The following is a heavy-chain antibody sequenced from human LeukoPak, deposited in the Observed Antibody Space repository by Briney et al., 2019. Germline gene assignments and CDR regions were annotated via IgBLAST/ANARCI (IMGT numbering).Heavy chain of an antibody. CDR3: VRNAEMATISGGYFDS. Sequence: VASVKVSCKASGYTLTSYDINWVRQATGQGLEWMGWMNPNSGNTGYAQKFQGRVTMTRNTSISTAYMELSSLRSEDTAVYYCVRNAEMATISGGYFDSWGQGTLVTVSS. V-gene: IGHV1-8*01. CDR2: MNPNSGNT. J-gene: IGHJ4*02. CDR1: GYTLTSYD. D-gene: IGHD5-24*01.